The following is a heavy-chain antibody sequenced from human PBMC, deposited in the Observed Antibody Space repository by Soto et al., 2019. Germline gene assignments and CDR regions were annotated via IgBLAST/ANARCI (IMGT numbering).Heavy chain of an antibody. CDR2: IWYDGIDK. J-gene: IGHJ4*02. CDR1: GFTFSTYG. D-gene: IGHD6-25*01. CDR3: DSSGFDY. V-gene: IGHV3-30*02. Sequence: PGGSLKLSCAASGFTFSTYGMHWVRQAPGKGLEWVAAIWYDGIDKYYADSVKGRFTISRDNSKNTLYLQMNSLRAEDTAVYYCDSSGFDYWGQGTLVTVSS.